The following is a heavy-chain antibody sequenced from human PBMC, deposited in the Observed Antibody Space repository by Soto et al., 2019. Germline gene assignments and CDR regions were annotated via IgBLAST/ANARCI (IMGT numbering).Heavy chain of an antibody. CDR3: ARWYGSGSFGGYWFDP. CDR2: IYYSGST. J-gene: IGHJ5*02. CDR1: GGSISSYY. Sequence: PSETLSLTCTVSGGSISSYYWSWIRQPPGKGLEWIGYIYYSGSTNYNPSLKSRVTISVDTSKNQFSLKLSSVTAADTAVYYCARWYGSGSFGGYWFDPWGQGTLVTVSS. V-gene: IGHV4-59*01. D-gene: IGHD3-10*01.